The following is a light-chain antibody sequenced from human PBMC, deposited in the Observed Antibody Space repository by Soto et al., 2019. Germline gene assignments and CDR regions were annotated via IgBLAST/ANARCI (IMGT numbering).Light chain of an antibody. CDR2: DAS. V-gene: IGKV3D-20*01. CDR3: QQYGSSLPWT. Sequence: ETVLTRSPATLSLSPGERATLSCGASQSVSSSCLAWYQQKPGLAPRLLIYDASSRATGIPDRFSGSGSGTDFTLTISRLEPEDFAVFYCQQYGSSLPWTFGQGTKVDI. J-gene: IGKJ1*01. CDR1: QSVSSSC.